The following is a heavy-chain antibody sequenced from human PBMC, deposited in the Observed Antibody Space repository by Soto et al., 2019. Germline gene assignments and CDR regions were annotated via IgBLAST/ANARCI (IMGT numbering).Heavy chain of an antibody. CDR3: AKDRHYYDSSDY. Sequence: GGSLGLSCAASGFTFSSYAMSWVRQAPGKGLEWVSAISGSGGSTYYADSVKGRFTISRDNSKNTLYLQMNSLRAEDTAVYYCAKDRHYYDSSDYWGQGTLVTVLL. CDR1: GFTFSSYA. V-gene: IGHV3-23*01. J-gene: IGHJ4*02. D-gene: IGHD3-22*01. CDR2: ISGSGGST.